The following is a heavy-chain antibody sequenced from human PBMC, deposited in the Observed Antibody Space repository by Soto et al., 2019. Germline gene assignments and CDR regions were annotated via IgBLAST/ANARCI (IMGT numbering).Heavy chain of an antibody. D-gene: IGHD2-8*01. CDR3: ARLEVMATISYSCDF. J-gene: IGHJ4*02. V-gene: IGHV4-39*01. CDR2: IYYRGNP. CDR1: DDSINRDKYY. Sequence: QLQLQESGPGLVKPSETLSLTCSVSDDSINRDKYYWGWIRQPPGKGLEWIGSIYYRGNPYYNPSLQTRVTISLDKSRRESSLKMNSVTAADSAVYFCARLEVMATISYSCDFWGAGALVTVSS.